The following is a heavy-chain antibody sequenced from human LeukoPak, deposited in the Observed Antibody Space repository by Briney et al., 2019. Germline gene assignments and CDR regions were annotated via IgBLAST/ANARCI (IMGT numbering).Heavy chain of an antibody. D-gene: IGHD3-22*01. V-gene: IGHV3-15*01. CDR2: IKSKADDGAI. J-gene: IGHJ4*02. Sequence: PGGSLRLSCAASGFTFNNAWRSWVRQAPGKGLEWVGRIKSKADDGAIDYAAHVKGRFTISRDDSKNMLYLQMNSLKTDDTAVYHCITGERRFDSSGYYPYYFDYWGQGTLVTVSS. CDR3: ITGERRFDSSGYYPYYFDY. CDR1: GFTFNNAW.